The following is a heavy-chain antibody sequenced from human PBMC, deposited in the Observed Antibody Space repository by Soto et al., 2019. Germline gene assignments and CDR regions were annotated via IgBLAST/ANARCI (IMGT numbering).Heavy chain of an antibody. V-gene: IGHV1-69*01. CDR1: GGTFTSYT. CDR2: IIPIFGTA. Sequence: VQLVQSGAEVKKPGSSVKVSCKASGGTFTSYTITWVRQAPGQGLEWMGGIIPIFGTANYAQKFQGRVTITADESTSTAYMEVRSLRSEDTAVYYCASYYYDSSGYPTVGMDVWGQGTTVTVSS. J-gene: IGHJ6*02. D-gene: IGHD3-22*01. CDR3: ASYYYDSSGYPTVGMDV.